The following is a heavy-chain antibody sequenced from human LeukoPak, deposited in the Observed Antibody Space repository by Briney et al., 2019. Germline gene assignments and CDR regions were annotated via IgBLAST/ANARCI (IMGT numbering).Heavy chain of an antibody. J-gene: IGHJ4*02. CDR2: ISTYYGNT. CDR1: GYTFTSYG. CDR3: AKDKDVVVPAAMEFDY. Sequence: ASVKVSCKASGYTFTSYGFSWVRQAPGQGLEWMGWISTYYGNTNYAQKLQDRVTMTTDTSTSTAYMELTSLRSEDTAVYYCAKDKDVVVPAAMEFDYWGQGTLVTVSS. D-gene: IGHD2-2*01. V-gene: IGHV1-18*01.